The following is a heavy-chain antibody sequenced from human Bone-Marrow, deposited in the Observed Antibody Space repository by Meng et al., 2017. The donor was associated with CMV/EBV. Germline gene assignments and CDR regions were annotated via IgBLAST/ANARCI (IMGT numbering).Heavy chain of an antibody. V-gene: IGHV1-69*02. J-gene: IGHJ5*02. Sequence: SVKVSCKASGGTFSSYTISWVRQAPGQGLEWMGRIIPILGIANYAQKFQGRVTITAVKSTSTAYMELSSLRSEDTAVYYCARARPYSSSWYSYNWFDPWGQGTLVTVSS. CDR1: GGTFSSYT. CDR3: ARARPYSSSWYSYNWFDP. CDR2: IIPILGIA. D-gene: IGHD6-13*01.